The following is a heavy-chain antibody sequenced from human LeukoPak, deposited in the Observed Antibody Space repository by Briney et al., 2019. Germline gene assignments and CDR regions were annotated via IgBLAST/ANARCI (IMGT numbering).Heavy chain of an antibody. D-gene: IGHD1-26*01. Sequence: GGSLRLSCAASGFTFSSYGMHWVRQAPGKGLEWVAVVWYEGTNKYYADSVKGRFTISRDNSKNTLYLQMNSLRAEHTAVYYCAREPEWELLLGGGGTDDWGQGTLVTAYS. CDR3: AREPEWELLLGGGGTDD. CDR2: VWYEGTNK. CDR1: GFTFSSYG. V-gene: IGHV3-33*01. J-gene: IGHJ4*02.